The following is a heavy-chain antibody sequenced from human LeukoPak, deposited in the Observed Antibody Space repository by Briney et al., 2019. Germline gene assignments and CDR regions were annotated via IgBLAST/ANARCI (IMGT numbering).Heavy chain of an antibody. J-gene: IGHJ6*03. Sequence: SETLSLTCTVSGGSISSYYWSWIRQPAGKGLEWIGRIYTSGSTNYNPSLKSRVTMSVDTSKNQFSLKLSSVTAADTAVCYCARDHGSSTLSYYYYMDVWGKGTTVTVSS. D-gene: IGHD6-13*01. CDR3: ARDHGSSTLSYYYYMDV. V-gene: IGHV4-4*07. CDR2: IYTSGST. CDR1: GGSISSYY.